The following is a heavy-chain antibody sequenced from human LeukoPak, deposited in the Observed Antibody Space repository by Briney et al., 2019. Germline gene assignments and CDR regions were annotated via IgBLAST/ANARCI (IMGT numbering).Heavy chain of an antibody. CDR3: SREWGNGNDLRPDS. V-gene: IGHV3-49*03. J-gene: IGHJ4*02. CDR2: IRSSVYGGTP. Sequence: PGGSLRLSCTSSGFTFREFAISWFRQAPGKGREWIGFIRSSVYGGTPKAAASVKGRFIFSRDDCKGVAYLRMNSLKTDDTAVYYCSREWGNGNDLRPDSWGQGTLVAVSS. D-gene: IGHD1-1*01. CDR1: GFTFREFA.